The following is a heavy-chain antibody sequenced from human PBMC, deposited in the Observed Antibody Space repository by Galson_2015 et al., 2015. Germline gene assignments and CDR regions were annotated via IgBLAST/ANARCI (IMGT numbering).Heavy chain of an antibody. Sequence: KGRFTISRDNSKNTLYLQMRSLRIEDTAVYYCAKEDGFSGWLVLADPFDCWGQGTLVTVSS. V-gene: IGHV3-23*01. J-gene: IGHJ4*02. CDR3: AKEDGFSGWLVLADPFDC. D-gene: IGHD6-13*01.